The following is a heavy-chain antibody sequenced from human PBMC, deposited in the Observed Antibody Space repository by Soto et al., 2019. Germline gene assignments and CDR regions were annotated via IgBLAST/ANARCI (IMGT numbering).Heavy chain of an antibody. Sequence: EVQLLESGGDLIQPGGSLRLSCAAAGFTFNIYAMTWVRQAPGKGREWVSAISRYGDFTYYADSVEGRFTISRDNSKNTLDLQMNSLRAEDTAVYYCAKDRYLDHDSRGYLFDNWGQGTLVTVSS. CDR3: AKDRYLDHDSRGYLFDN. CDR2: ISRYGDFT. CDR1: GFTFNIYA. D-gene: IGHD3-22*01. V-gene: IGHV3-23*01. J-gene: IGHJ4*02.